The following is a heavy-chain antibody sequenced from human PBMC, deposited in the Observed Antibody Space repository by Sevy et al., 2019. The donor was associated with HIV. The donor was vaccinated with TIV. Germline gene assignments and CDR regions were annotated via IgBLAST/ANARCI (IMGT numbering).Heavy chain of an antibody. D-gene: IGHD4-17*01. CDR1: GFTFGDYA. CDR2: IRSNSYEPYGGTT. V-gene: IGHV3-49*03. CDR3: TRALATVVTPEYYFDY. Sequence: GGSLRLTCTASGFTFGDYAMSWFRRAPGKGLEWVAFIRSNSYEPYGGTTEYAASVKGRFTISRDDSKSIAYLQMNSLKTEDTAFYYCTRALATVVTPEYYFDYWVQGTLVTVSS. J-gene: IGHJ4*02.